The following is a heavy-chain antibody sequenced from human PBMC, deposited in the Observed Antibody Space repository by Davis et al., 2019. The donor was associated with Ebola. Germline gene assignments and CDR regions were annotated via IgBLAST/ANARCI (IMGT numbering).Heavy chain of an antibody. Sequence: PGGSLRLSCAASGFTFSGSAMHWVRQASGKGLEWVGRIRSKANSYATAYAASVKGRFTISRDDSKNTAYLQMNSLKTEDTAVYYCTTQDYDFWSGYYSFDYWGQGTLVTVSS. CDR2: IRSKANSYAT. V-gene: IGHV3-73*01. CDR3: TTQDYDFWSGYYSFDY. D-gene: IGHD3-3*01. J-gene: IGHJ4*02. CDR1: GFTFSGSA.